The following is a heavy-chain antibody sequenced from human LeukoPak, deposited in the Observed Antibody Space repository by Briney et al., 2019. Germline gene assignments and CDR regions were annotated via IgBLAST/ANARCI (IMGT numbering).Heavy chain of an antibody. CDR3: ARVGRDTRVDYFDC. CDR1: APTLTSFW. V-gene: IGHV3-74*01. D-gene: IGHD5-18*01. CDR2: VHSDGRRT. J-gene: IGHJ4*02. Sequence: PAESRSPSCALSAPTLTSFWVHWVRPAAGRGLVWVACVHSDGRRTSHADSVKGRFTISRDNAKNTLYLQIDSVRAEDTAVYYCARVGRDTRVDYFDCWGQGTLVTVSS.